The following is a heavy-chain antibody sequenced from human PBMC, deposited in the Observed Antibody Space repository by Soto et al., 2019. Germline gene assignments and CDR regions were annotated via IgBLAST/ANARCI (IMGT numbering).Heavy chain of an antibody. D-gene: IGHD3-3*01. V-gene: IGHV1-69*12. CDR3: ASTATRRYDDVWCGYSGGMAD. Sequence: QVQLVQSGAEVKKPGSSVKVSCKASGGTFSSYAISWVRQAPGQGLEWMGGIIPIFGTANYAQKFQGRVTITADESTSTAHMALSSLKSEDTAVYYSASTATRRYDDVWCGYSGGMADWGQGTTVTVSS. CDR2: IIPIFGTA. J-gene: IGHJ6*02. CDR1: GGTFSSYA.